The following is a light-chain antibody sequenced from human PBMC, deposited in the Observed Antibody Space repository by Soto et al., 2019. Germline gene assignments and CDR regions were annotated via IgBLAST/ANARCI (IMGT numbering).Light chain of an antibody. CDR3: QQYNSHYPWT. CDR2: MAS. J-gene: IGKJ1*01. Sequence: DIQMTQSRSSLSASVGDRCTITCRAGQSVSTWLAWYQQKPGKAPQVLVSMASTFESGVPSRFSGSGSGTEFTLTISSLQHEDFANHYCQQYNSHYPWTFGQGTKVDIK. V-gene: IGKV1-5*03. CDR1: QSVSTW.